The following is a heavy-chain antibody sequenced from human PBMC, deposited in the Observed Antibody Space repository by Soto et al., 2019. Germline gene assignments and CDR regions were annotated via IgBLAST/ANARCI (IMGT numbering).Heavy chain of an antibody. CDR2: IYYSGST. CDR1: GGSISSSSYY. Sequence: PSETLSLPCTVSGGSISSSSYYWGWIRQPPGKGLEWIGSIYYSGSTYYNPSLKSRVTISVDTSKNQFSLKLSSVTAADTAVYYCARARDYYGSGSYYIQWFDPWGQGTLVTVSS. CDR3: ARARDYYGSGSYYIQWFDP. V-gene: IGHV4-39*01. J-gene: IGHJ5*02. D-gene: IGHD3-10*01.